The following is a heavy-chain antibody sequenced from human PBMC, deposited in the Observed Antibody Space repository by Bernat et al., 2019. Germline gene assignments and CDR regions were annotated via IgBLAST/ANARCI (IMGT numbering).Heavy chain of an antibody. D-gene: IGHD1-14*01. Sequence: EVQLLESGGGLVQAGGSLRLSCAASGFTFSTYGMTWVRLAPGKGLEWVSSISGSGASTFYVDSVKGRFTISRDNTKNTVFMQMNSLRADKTAVYYCATDGAGSNNYHYGMDVWGQGTTVTVSS. J-gene: IGHJ6*02. V-gene: IGHV3-23*01. CDR2: ISGSGAST. CDR1: GFTFSTYG. CDR3: ATDGAGSNNYHYGMDV.